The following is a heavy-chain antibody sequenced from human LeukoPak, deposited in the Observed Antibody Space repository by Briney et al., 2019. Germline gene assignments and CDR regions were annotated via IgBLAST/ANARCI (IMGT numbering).Heavy chain of an antibody. D-gene: IGHD3-10*01. Sequence: ASVKVSCKASGYTFTSYAMHWVRQAPGQRLEWMGWTNAGNGNTKYSQKFQGRVTITRDTSASTAYMELSSLRSEDTAVYYCARVGLWFGESLDYWGQGTLVTVSS. V-gene: IGHV1-3*01. CDR1: GYTFTSYA. CDR2: TNAGNGNT. CDR3: ARVGLWFGESLDY. J-gene: IGHJ4*02.